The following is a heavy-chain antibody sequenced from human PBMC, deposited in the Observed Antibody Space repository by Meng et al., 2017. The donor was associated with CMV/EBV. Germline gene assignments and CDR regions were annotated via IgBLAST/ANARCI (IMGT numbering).Heavy chain of an antibody. CDR2: IRYDGSNK. CDR3: AKDPRGMTTTDGY. J-gene: IGHJ4*02. Sequence: GESLKISCAASGFTFSSYGMHWVRQAPGKGLEWVAFIRYDGSNKYYADSVKGRFTISRDNSKNTLYLQMNSLRAEDTAVYYCAKDPRGMTTTDGYWGQGTLVTVSS. D-gene: IGHD4-17*01. V-gene: IGHV3-30*02. CDR1: GFTFSSYG.